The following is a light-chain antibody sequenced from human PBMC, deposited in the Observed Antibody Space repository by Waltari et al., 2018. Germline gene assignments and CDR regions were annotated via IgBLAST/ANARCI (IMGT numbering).Light chain of an antibody. CDR1: HIGSKS. CDR3: QVWDSSSDHNWV. J-gene: IGLJ3*02. Sequence: SYVLTQPPSVSVAPGKTARITCGGNHIGSKSVHWYQQKPGQAPMLVIYDDSDRPSGIPERFSGSNSGNTATLTISRVEAGDEADYYCQVWDSSSDHNWVFGGGTKLTVL. V-gene: IGLV3-21*04. CDR2: DDS.